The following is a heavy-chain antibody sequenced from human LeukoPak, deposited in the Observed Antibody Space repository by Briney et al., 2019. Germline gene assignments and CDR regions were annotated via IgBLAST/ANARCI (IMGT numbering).Heavy chain of an antibody. D-gene: IGHD6-19*01. CDR2: FDPEDGET. CDR1: GGTFSSYA. CDR3: ATYSSGWYAY. V-gene: IGHV1-24*01. J-gene: IGHJ4*02. Sequence: ASVKVSCKASGGTFSSYAISWVRQAPGQGLEWMGGFDPEDGETIYAQKFQGRVTMTEDTSTDTAYMELSSLRSEDTAVYYCATYSSGWYAYWGQGTLVTVSS.